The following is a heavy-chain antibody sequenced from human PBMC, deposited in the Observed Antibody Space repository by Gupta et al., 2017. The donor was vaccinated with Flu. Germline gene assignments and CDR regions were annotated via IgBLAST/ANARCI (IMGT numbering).Heavy chain of an antibody. CDR3: TTDSSGGITFDI. CDR1: GFGFSYAY. V-gene: IGHV3-15*01. CDR2: LKSEIDGGAA. D-gene: IGHD3-16*01. J-gene: IGHJ3*02. Sequence: EVQLVESGGGLVKPGGSLRLSCAASGFGFSYAYMTWVRQAPGKGLEWVGRLKSEIDGGAADYAAPVKGRFTISRDDSKNTLFLQMNSLRTEDTAVYYCTTDSSGGITFDIWGQGTMVTVSA.